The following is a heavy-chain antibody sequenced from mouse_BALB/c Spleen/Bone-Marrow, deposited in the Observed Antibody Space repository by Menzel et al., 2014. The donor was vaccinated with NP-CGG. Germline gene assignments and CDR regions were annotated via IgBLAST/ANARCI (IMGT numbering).Heavy chain of an antibody. CDR3: ARLGYYGGFAY. D-gene: IGHD2-3*01. V-gene: IGHV4-1*02. CDR1: GFDFSGFW. J-gene: IGHJ3*01. CDR2: INPDSRTI. Sequence: DVKLQESGGGLVQPGRSLKISCAASGFDFSGFWMGWVRLAPGKGLEWIGEINPDSRTINYSPFLEDRFIISRDNAKNTLYLYMSKVRSEDTALYYCARLGYYGGFAYWGQGTLVTVSA.